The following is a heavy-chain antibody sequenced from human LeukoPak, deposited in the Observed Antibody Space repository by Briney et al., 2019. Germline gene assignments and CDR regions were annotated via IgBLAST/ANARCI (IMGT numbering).Heavy chain of an antibody. J-gene: IGHJ4*02. CDR3: ARSYSGYDLLSDY. Sequence: ASVKVSCKASGYTFTGYYMHWVRQAPAQGLEWMGWINPNSGGTNYAQKFQGWVTMARDKSNSTAYMELSRLRSDDTAVYYCARSYSGYDLLSDYWGQGTLVTVSS. V-gene: IGHV1-2*04. CDR1: GYTFTGYY. CDR2: INPNSGGT. D-gene: IGHD5-12*01.